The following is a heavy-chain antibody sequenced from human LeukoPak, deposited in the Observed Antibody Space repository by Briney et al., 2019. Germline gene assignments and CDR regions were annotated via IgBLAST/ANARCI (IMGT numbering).Heavy chain of an antibody. CDR1: SFTFSSYN. D-gene: IGHD6-6*01. CDR3: ARDLDSSPALEY. CDR2: ISSSGSYI. J-gene: IGHJ4*02. Sequence: GGSLRLSCAASSFTFSSYNMNWVRQAPGKGLEWVSSISSSGSYIYYRDSVKGRFTISRDNAKNSLYLQMNSLRAEDTAVYYCARDLDSSPALEYWGQGTLVTVSS. V-gene: IGHV3-21*01.